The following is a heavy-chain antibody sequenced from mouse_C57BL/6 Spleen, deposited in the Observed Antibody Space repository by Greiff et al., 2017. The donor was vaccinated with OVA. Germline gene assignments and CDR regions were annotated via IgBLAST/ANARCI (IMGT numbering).Heavy chain of an antibody. V-gene: IGHV1-9*01. CDR2: ILPGSGST. D-gene: IGHD1-1*01. CDR3: ARRSGSSLYWYFDV. J-gene: IGHJ1*03. Sequence: VQLQQSGAELMKPGASVKLSCTATGYTFTGYWIEWVKQRPGHGLEWIGEILPGSGSTNYNDKFKGKATFTADTSSNTAYMQLSSLTTEDSAIYYCARRSGSSLYWYFDVWGTGTTVTVSS. CDR1: GYTFTGYW.